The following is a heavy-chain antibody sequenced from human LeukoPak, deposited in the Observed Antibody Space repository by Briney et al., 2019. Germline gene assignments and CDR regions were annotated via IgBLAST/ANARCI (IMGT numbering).Heavy chain of an antibody. J-gene: IGHJ4*02. D-gene: IGHD6-13*01. CDR2: IYYSGGT. CDR3: ARHITPAAAGSFDY. Sequence: SETLSLTCTVSGGSISSYYWSWIRQPPGKGLEWIGYIYYSGGTNYNPSLKSRVAISVDTSKNQFSLKLSSVTAADTAVYYCARHITPAAAGSFDYWGQGTLVTVSS. V-gene: IGHV4-59*08. CDR1: GGSISSYY.